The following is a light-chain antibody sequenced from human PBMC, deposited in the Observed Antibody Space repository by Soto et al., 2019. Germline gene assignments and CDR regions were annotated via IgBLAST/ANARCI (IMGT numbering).Light chain of an antibody. CDR3: QQYDDLPVT. CDR2: VAS. Sequence: DIQMTQSPSSLSASVGDRVTITCQASQDISNYLNWYQHKPGKAPKLLIHVASNLDTGVPSRFSGSGSGTDFTFTISDLQPEDVATYYCQQYDDLPVTFGPGTKVDI. V-gene: IGKV1-33*01. CDR1: QDISNY. J-gene: IGKJ3*01.